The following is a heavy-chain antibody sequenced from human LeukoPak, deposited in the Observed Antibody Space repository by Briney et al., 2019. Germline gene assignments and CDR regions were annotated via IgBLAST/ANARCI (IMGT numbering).Heavy chain of an antibody. V-gene: IGHV3-20*04. J-gene: IGHJ6*03. CDR3: ARARVNELEPEKYYYYYYMDV. CDR1: GFTFDDYG. CDR2: INWNGGST. D-gene: IGHD1-1*01. Sequence: GGSLRLSCAASGFTFDDYGMSWVRQAPGKGLEWVSGINWNGGSTGYADSVKGRFTISRDNAKNSLYLQMNSLRAEDTALYYCARARVNELEPEKYYYYYYMDVWGKGTTVTVSS.